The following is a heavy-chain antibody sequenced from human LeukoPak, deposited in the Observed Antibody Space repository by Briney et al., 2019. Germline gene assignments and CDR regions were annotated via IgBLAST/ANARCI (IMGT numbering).Heavy chain of an antibody. CDR2: ISNDGSNK. J-gene: IGHJ4*02. Sequence: QPGRSLRLSCAASGFTFSSYGMHWVRQAPGKGLEWVAVISNDGSNKYYADSVKGRFTISRDNSKNTLYLQMNSLRAEDTAVYYCAKDGGWLFSYFDYWGQGTLVTVSS. V-gene: IGHV3-30*18. CDR3: AKDGGWLFSYFDY. CDR1: GFTFSSYG. D-gene: IGHD3-22*01.